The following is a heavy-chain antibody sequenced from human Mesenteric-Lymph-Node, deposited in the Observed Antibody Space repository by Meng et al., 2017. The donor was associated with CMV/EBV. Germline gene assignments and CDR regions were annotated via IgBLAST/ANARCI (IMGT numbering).Heavy chain of an antibody. Sequence: GGSLRLSCAASGFTFSSYAMSWVRQAPGKGLEWVSVIYSGGSSTYYADSVKGRFTISRDNSKNTLYLQMNSLTAEDTAVYYCARDYSSGWYDYWGQGTLVTVSS. V-gene: IGHV3-23*03. D-gene: IGHD6-19*01. CDR3: ARDYSSGWYDY. CDR1: GFTFSSYA. J-gene: IGHJ4*02. CDR2: IYSGGSST.